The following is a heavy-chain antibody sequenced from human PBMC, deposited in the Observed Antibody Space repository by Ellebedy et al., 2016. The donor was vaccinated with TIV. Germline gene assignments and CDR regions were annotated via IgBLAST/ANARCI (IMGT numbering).Heavy chain of an antibody. CDR1: GFTFRKYA. J-gene: IGHJ4*02. V-gene: IGHV3-23*01. CDR2: ISGSGVSA. D-gene: IGHD4-17*01. Sequence: GESLKIPCVASGFTFRKYAMTWVRQAPGQGLEWVAAISGSGVSAYYADSVKGRFTISRDTSTSSLYLQMNSLRAGDTAIYYCAKFHGDYHPYYLDFWGQGTLVTVSS. CDR3: AKFHGDYHPYYLDF.